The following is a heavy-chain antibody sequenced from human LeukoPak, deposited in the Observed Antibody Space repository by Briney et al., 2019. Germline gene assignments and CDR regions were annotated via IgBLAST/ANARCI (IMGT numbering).Heavy chain of an antibody. CDR1: GGSISSSSYY. CDR3: ASSGVLRFLEWLLWADY. V-gene: IGHV4-39*01. D-gene: IGHD3-3*01. Sequence: SETLSLTCTVSGGSISSSSYYWGWIRQPPGKGLEWIGSICYSGSTYYNPSLKSRVTISVDTSKNQFSLKLSSVTAADTAVYYCASSGVLRFLEWLLWADYWGQGTLVTVSS. J-gene: IGHJ4*02. CDR2: ICYSGST.